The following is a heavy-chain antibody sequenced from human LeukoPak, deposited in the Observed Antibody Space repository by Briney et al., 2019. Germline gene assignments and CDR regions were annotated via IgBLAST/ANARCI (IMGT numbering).Heavy chain of an antibody. CDR2: IKQDGSEK. CDR1: GFTFSSYW. CDR3: AREQYCSSTSCYTSFDY. V-gene: IGHV3-7*01. J-gene: IGHJ4*02. Sequence: GGSLRLSCAAPGFTFSSYWMSWVRQAPGKGLEWVANIKQDGSEKYYVDSVKGRFTISRDNAKNSLYLQMNSLRAEDTAVYYCAREQYCSSTSCYTSFDYWGQGTLVTVSS. D-gene: IGHD2-2*02.